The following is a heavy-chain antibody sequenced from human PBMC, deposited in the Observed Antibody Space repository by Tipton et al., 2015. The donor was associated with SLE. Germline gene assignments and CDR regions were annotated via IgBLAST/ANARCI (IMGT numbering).Heavy chain of an antibody. CDR1: GGSISSSSYY. D-gene: IGHD6-19*01. CDR2: IYYTGST. Sequence: TLSLTCTVSGGSISSSSYYWGWVRQPPGKGLGWIGNIYYTGSTYYNPSLKSRITISVDTSNNQFSLKLISVTTADTAVYYCGSYNSGSYAFHIWGQGTMVTVSS. CDR3: GSYNSGSYAFHI. V-gene: IGHV4-39*07. J-gene: IGHJ3*02.